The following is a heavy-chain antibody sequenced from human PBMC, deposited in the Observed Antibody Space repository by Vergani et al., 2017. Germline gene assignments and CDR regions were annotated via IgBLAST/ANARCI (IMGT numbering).Heavy chain of an antibody. Sequence: QVQLQESGPGLVKPSETLSLTCTVSNDSVSNTFYYWGWIRQTPGKGLEWIGSIYYSGSTYYNPSLESRVTMSVDTSKSQFSLKLSSVTAADTAVYYCARHLAYCGCDCYPYYYGMDVWGQGTTVTVSS. CDR1: NDSVSNTFYY. J-gene: IGHJ6*02. V-gene: IGHV4-39*01. D-gene: IGHD2-21*02. CDR2: IYYSGST. CDR3: ARHLAYCGCDCYPYYYGMDV.